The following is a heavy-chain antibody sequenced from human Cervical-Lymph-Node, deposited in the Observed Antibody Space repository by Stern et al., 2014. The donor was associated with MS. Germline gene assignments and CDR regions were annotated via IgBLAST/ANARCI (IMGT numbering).Heavy chain of an antibody. J-gene: IGHJ4*02. V-gene: IGHV1-18*01. CDR1: GYRFTTYG. CDR2: ISADNGNT. D-gene: IGHD3-3*01. CDR3: ARDSLEWLVVPEF. Sequence: QVQLVQSGAEVKKPGASVKVSCKTSGYRFTTYGITWVRPAPGEGLEWMGWISADNGNTNYAQKYQDRVTMTTDTSTSTAYMELRNLRSDDTAVYFCARDSLEWLVVPEFWGQGTQVTVSS.